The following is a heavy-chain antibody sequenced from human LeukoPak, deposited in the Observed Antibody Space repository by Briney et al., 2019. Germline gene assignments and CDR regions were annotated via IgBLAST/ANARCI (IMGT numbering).Heavy chain of an antibody. Sequence: PSETLSLTCSVSGASINSDYWSWIRQPPGKGLEWIAYIYYSGSTNHNPSFKSRVTTSVDTSKNQFSLKLSSVTAADTAVYYCARALGGWGFNMDVRGKGTTVTVSS. V-gene: IGHV4-59*01. D-gene: IGHD6-19*01. J-gene: IGHJ6*03. CDR3: ARALGGWGFNMDV. CDR1: GASINSDY. CDR2: IYYSGST.